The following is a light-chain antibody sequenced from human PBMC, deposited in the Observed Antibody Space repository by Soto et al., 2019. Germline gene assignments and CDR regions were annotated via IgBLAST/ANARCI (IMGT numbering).Light chain of an antibody. CDR2: ATS. CDR3: QQSYSTLYT. V-gene: IGKV1-39*01. CDR1: QSISNY. J-gene: IGKJ2*01. Sequence: DIQMTQSPSSLSASVGDRVTIACRASQSISNYLNWYQQKPGQAPKLLISATSTLQSGVPSRFSGSGSGTDFTHTISSLQPEDFATYYCQQSYSTLYTFGQGTKVDIK.